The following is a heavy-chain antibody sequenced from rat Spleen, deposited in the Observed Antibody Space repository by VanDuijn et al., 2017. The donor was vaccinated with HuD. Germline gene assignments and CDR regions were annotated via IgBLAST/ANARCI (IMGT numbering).Heavy chain of an antibody. J-gene: IGHJ2*01. D-gene: IGHD4-3*01. CDR3: IREAFGVDY. CDR2: ISSGGST. Sequence: QVQVKESGPGLVQPSQTLSLTCTVSGFSLTSNGVSWVRQTPGKGLEWIAAISSGGSTYYNSALKSRLSISRDTSKSQVFLKMNSLQTEDTAIYFCIREAFGVDYWGQGVMVTVSS. CDR1: GFSLTSNG. V-gene: IGHV2S12*01.